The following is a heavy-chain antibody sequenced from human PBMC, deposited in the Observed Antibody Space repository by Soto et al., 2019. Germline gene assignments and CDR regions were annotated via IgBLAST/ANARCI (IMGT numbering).Heavy chain of an antibody. CDR1: FDDYG. J-gene: IGHJ6*02. V-gene: IGHV3-20*03. Sequence: FDDYGMSWVRQAPGQGLEWVSGINWNGGSTGYADSVKGRFTISRDNAKNSQYLQMNSLRAEDTALYYCARDKGYYGMDVWGQGTTVTVSS. CDR2: INWNGGST. CDR3: ARDKGYYGMDV.